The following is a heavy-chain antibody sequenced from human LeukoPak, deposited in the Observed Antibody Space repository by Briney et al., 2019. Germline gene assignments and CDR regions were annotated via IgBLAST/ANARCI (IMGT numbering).Heavy chain of an antibody. J-gene: IGHJ4*02. V-gene: IGHV3-7*01. CDR2: IKQDGTEK. D-gene: IGHD1-26*01. CDR3: ARDYSG. CDR1: GFTFNTYG. Sequence: GGSLRLSCAASGFTFNTYGMSWVRQAPGKGLEWLANIKQDGTEKNYLNSVKGRFTISRDNAKNSLYLQMNSLRAEDTAVYYCARDYSGWGQGTLVTVSS.